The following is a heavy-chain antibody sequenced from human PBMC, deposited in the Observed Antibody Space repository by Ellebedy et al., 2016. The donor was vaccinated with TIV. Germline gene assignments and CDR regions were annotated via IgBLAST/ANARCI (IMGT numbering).Heavy chain of an antibody. CDR3: ARDNRAEHSSSF. J-gene: IGHJ4*02. CDR2: ISDYNGNT. Sequence: AASVKVSCKASGYTFTGYYIHWVRQAPGQGLEWMGWISDYNGNTNYAQKFQDRVTMTTDTSTSTAYMELRSLRSDDTAVYYCARDNRAEHSSSFWGQGTLVTVSS. V-gene: IGHV1-18*04. D-gene: IGHD6-6*01. CDR1: GYTFTGYY.